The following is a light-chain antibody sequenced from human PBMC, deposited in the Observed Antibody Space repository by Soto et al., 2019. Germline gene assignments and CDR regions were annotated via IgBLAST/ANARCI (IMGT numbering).Light chain of an antibody. CDR3: ASWDASLNGWV. CDR2: RSN. CDR1: SSNIGSDT. Sequence: QSVLTQPPSASGTPGQRVTISCTGSSSNIGSDTVNWYQQLPGTAPKLLIHRSNQRPSGVPGRFSGSKSGASAALAISGRQPEDEADYHCASWDASLNGWVFGGGTKLTVL. J-gene: IGLJ3*02. V-gene: IGLV1-44*01.